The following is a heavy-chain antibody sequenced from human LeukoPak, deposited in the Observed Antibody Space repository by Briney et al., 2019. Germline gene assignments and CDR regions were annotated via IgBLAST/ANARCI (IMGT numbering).Heavy chain of an antibody. V-gene: IGHV1-18*01. J-gene: IGHJ4*02. CDR2: ISAYKGNT. D-gene: IGHD3-22*01. CDR1: VYSFTRYG. CDR3: ARGYSSGYYYVVY. Sequence: GASVTVSRKASVYSFTRYGISWVRQAPGQGREGMGWISAYKGNTSYAQKLQGRVTMTTHPSTSTAYMELRSLRSDDTPVYYCARGYSSGYYYVVYWGQGTLVTVSS.